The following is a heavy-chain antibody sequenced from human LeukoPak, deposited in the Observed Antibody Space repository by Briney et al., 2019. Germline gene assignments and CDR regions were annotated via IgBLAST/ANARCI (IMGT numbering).Heavy chain of an antibody. CDR3: ASYSDSPKEFDK. J-gene: IGHJ4*02. CDR2: INANSGGT. V-gene: IGHV1-2*02. D-gene: IGHD1-26*01. CDR1: GNTFTGDF. Sequence: ASVKVSCKASGNTFTGDFMQWVRQAPGQGLEWMGWINANSGGTHYAQKFQGRVSMTSDTSIATAYMELSGLRSDDTAVYYCASYSDSPKEFDKWGQGTLVSVSS.